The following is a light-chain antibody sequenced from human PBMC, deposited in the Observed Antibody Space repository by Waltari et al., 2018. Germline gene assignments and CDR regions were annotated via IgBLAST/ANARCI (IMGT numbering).Light chain of an antibody. CDR3: QQYNYWPWT. V-gene: IGKV3D-15*01. CDR1: QSLNSA. Sequence: EIVMTQSPATLSLSPGESATFSCRASQSLNSAFAWYQQKPGQAPRLLIYSTSTRATGTPARFSGSGSGTEFTLTISSLQSEDFAIYYCQQYNYWPWTFGQGTRVEIK. CDR2: STS. J-gene: IGKJ1*01.